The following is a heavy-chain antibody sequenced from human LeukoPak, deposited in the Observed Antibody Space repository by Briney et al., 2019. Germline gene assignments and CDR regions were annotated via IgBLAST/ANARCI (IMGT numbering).Heavy chain of an antibody. Sequence: PSETLSLTCNVSGGFMTGHYWTWIRQTPGKGLEWIGCIFASGSTNYSPSLKSRVTMSVDTSKMQFSLNLRSLTTADTAVYFCARAVSGSDYWFDPWGQGTQVTVSS. V-gene: IGHV4-59*11. D-gene: IGHD5-12*01. CDR2: IFASGST. CDR3: ARAVSGSDYWFDP. J-gene: IGHJ5*02. CDR1: GGFMTGHY.